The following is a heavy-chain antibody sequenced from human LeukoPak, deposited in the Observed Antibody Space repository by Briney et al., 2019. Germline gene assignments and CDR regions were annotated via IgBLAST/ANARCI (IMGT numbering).Heavy chain of an antibody. J-gene: IGHJ3*02. V-gene: IGHV4-34*01. CDR1: GGSFSGYY. Sequence: SETLSLTCAVYGGSFSGYYWSWIRQPPGKGLEWIGEINHSGSTNYNPALKSRVTISVDPSKNQFSIKLSSVPAADTAVYYCARVELRYFDWLLWDDAFDIWGKGTMVTVSS. CDR2: INHSGST. D-gene: IGHD3-9*01. CDR3: ARVELRYFDWLLWDDAFDI.